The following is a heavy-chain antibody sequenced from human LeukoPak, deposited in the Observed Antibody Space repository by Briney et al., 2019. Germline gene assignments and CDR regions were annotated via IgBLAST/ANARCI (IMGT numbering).Heavy chain of an antibody. J-gene: IGHJ4*02. V-gene: IGHV4-59*01. D-gene: IGHD6-13*01. Sequence: SETLSLTCTVSSGSFSGYFWNWIRQPPGKRLEWIGYTYHSGSTNYNPSLENRVTISSDTSNNHLSLKMTSVTAADTAVYYCARGHSSSLNGNYCDSWGQGALVTVSS. CDR1: SGSFSGYF. CDR2: TYHSGST. CDR3: ARGHSSSLNGNYCDS.